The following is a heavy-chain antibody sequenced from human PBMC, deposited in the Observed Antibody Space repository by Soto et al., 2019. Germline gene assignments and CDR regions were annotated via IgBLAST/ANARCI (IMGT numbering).Heavy chain of an antibody. CDR2: ISYDGSNK. CDR3: AKEGFLTGSLDY. Sequence: PGGSLRLSCEVSGFTFSAYGMHWVRRAPGKGLEWVAVISYDGSNKYYADSVKGRFTISRDNPKNMVLLQMNSLRAEDTAVYYCAKEGFLTGSLDYWGQGTLVTVSS. J-gene: IGHJ4*02. D-gene: IGHD7-27*01. CDR1: GFTFSAYG. V-gene: IGHV3-30*18.